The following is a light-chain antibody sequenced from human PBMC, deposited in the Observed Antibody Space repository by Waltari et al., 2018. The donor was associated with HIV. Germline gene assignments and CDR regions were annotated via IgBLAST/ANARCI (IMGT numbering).Light chain of an antibody. CDR3: QAWDSSLVV. CDR2: QDN. V-gene: IGLV3-1*01. J-gene: IGLJ2*01. CDR1: KLGDKY. Sequence: SYELTQPHSVSVSPGQTASITCSGDKLGDKYACWYQQKPGQSPVLVIYQDNKRPSGIPERFSGSNSGNTATLTISGTQAMDEADYYCQAWDSSLVVFGGGTKLTVL.